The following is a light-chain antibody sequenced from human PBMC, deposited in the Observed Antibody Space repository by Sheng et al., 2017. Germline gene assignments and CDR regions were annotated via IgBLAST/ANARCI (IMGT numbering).Light chain of an antibody. J-gene: IGKJ2*01. CDR2: GAS. Sequence: LVLTQSPGTLSLSPGERATLSCRASQSVTSAFLAWYQHKPGQAPRLLIYGASTRATGVPDRFSGSGSGTEFTLSISSLQSEDFVVYYCQHYNNWPYTFGQGTKLEIK. CDR1: QSVTSA. CDR3: QHYNNWPYT. V-gene: IGKV3D-15*01.